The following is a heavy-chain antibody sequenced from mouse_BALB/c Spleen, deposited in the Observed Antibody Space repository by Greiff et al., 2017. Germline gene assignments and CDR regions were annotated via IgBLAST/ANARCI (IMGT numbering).Heavy chain of an antibody. V-gene: IGHV3-2*02. CDR3: ARGIYYDYDGGYYFDY. J-gene: IGHJ2*01. CDR2: ISYSGST. CDR1: GYSITSDYA. D-gene: IGHD2-4*01. Sequence: EVQGVESGPGLVKPSQSLSLTCTVTGYSITSDYAWNWIRQFPGNKLEWMGYISYSGSTSYNPSLKSRISITRDTSKNQFFLQLNSVTTEDTATYYCARGIYYDYDGGYYFDYWGQGTTLTVSS.